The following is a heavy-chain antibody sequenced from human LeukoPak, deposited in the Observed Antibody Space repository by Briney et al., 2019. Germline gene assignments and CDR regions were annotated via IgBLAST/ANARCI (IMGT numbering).Heavy chain of an antibody. V-gene: IGHV3-21*01. CDR3: AREYCSSTSCCAFDI. J-gene: IGHJ3*02. CDR1: GFTFSSYI. D-gene: IGHD2-2*01. CDR2: INSSSSYI. Sequence: GGSLRLSCAASGFTFSSYIMSWVRQAPGKGLEWVSSINSSSSYIYYADSVKGRFTISRDNAKNSQYLQIYSLRAEDTAVYFCAREYCSSTSCCAFDIWGQGTMVTVYS.